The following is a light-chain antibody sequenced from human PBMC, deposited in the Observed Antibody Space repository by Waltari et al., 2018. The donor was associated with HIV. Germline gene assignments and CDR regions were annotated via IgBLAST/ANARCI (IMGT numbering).Light chain of an antibody. CDR2: AAS. J-gene: IGKJ4*01. V-gene: IGKV1-12*01. CDR3: QQANSFPLT. CDR1: QGINSR. Sequence: DIQMTQSPSSVSASAGDSVTITCRASQGINSRLAWYQQKPGKAPKLLIYAASSLQSGVPARFSGSGSETEFTLTISSLQPEDAATYFCQQANSFPLTFGGGTKVEIK.